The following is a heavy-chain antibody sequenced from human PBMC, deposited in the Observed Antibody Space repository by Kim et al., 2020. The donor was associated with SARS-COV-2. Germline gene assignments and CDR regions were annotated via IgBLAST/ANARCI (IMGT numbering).Heavy chain of an antibody. D-gene: IGHD2-2*01. CDR3: ATHPPYCSSTSCYYYGMDV. Sequence: ASVKVSCKVSGYTLTELSMHWVRQAPGKVLEWMGGFDPEDGETIYAQKFQGRVTMTEDTSTDTAYMELSSLRSEDTAVYYCATHPPYCSSTSCYYYGMDVWGQGTTVNVSS. J-gene: IGHJ6*02. V-gene: IGHV1-24*01. CDR1: GYTLTELS. CDR2: FDPEDGET.